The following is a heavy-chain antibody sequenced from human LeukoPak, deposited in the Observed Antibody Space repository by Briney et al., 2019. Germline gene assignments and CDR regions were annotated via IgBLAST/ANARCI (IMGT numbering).Heavy chain of an antibody. CDR2: ISSGSSYI. CDR1: GFTFSNYC. V-gene: IGHV3-21*01. J-gene: IGHJ6*03. CDR3: AREPYDFWSGLGAKYYYMDV. Sequence: PGGSLRLSCAASGFTFSNYCMNWVRQAPGKGLEWVSSISSGSSYIYYADSVKGRFTISRDNAKNSLYLLMNSLRAEDTAVYYCAREPYDFWSGLGAKYYYMDVWGKGTTVTVSS. D-gene: IGHD3-3*01.